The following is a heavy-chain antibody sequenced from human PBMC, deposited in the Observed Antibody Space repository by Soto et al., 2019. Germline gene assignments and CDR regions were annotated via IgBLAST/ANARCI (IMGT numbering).Heavy chain of an antibody. J-gene: IGHJ4*02. CDR2: ISSSSSSI. Sequence: PGGSLRLSCAASGFTFSSCAMGWVRQAPGKGLEWVSYISSSSSSIYYADSVKGRFTISRDNAKNSLYLQMNSLRSEDTTVYYCARDLGGWTDYWGQGTLVTVSS. CDR1: GFTFSSCA. D-gene: IGHD6-19*01. CDR3: ARDLGGWTDY. V-gene: IGHV3-48*01.